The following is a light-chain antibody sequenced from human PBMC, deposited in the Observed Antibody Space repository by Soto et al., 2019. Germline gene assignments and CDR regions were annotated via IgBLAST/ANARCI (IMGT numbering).Light chain of an antibody. CDR3: LQDYNYPIT. CDR2: AAS. CDR1: QSVSSSH. Sequence: EMVLTQSPGTLSLSPGERASLSCSASQSVSSSHLAWYQHKPGQAPRLLIYAASSRATGSPDRFSGSGSGTDFTLTISSLQPEDFATYYCLQDYNYPITFGQGTRLEIK. J-gene: IGKJ5*01. V-gene: IGKV3-20*01.